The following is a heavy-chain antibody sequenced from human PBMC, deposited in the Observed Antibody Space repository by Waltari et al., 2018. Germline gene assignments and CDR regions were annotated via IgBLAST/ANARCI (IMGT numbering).Heavy chain of an antibody. CDR1: GYTSTDFF. Sequence: QVQLVQAGAEVKNSGASVKVSCKASGYTSTDFFIHWVRQAPGQGLEWMGRINPNSGDTSYAQRFQGRVTMTGDTSITTAYMELTGLRSDDTAIYYCARSGGGTTTFGVAEWGQGSLVTVSS. CDR3: ARSGGGTTTFGVAE. V-gene: IGHV1-2*06. CDR2: INPNSGDT. J-gene: IGHJ4*02. D-gene: IGHD3-3*01.